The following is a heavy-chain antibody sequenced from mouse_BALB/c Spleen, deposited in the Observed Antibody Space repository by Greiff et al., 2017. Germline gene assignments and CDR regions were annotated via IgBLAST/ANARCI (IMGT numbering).Heavy chain of an antibody. J-gene: IGHJ2*01. CDR1: GFNIKDTY. Sequence: VQLQQSGAELVKPGASVKLSCTASGFNIKDTYMHWVKQRPDQGLEWIGRIDPANGNTKYDPKFQGKATITADTSSNTAYLQLSSLTSEDTAVYYCASNWDDDYWGQGTTLTVSS. CDR3: ASNWDDDY. D-gene: IGHD4-1*01. CDR2: IDPANGNT. V-gene: IGHV14-3*02.